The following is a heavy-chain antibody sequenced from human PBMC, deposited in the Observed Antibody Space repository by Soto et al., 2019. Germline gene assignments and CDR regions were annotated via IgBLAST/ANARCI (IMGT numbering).Heavy chain of an antibody. CDR3: AKESIAAAGPTTDPSDY. CDR2: ISGSGGST. J-gene: IGHJ4*02. V-gene: IGHV3-23*01. Sequence: PGGSLRLSCAASGFTFSSHAMSWVRQAPGEGLEWVSAISGSGGSTYYADSVKGRFTISRDNSKNTLYLQMNSLRAEDTAVYYCAKESIAAAGPTTDPSDYWGQGTLVTVSS. D-gene: IGHD6-13*01. CDR1: GFTFSSHA.